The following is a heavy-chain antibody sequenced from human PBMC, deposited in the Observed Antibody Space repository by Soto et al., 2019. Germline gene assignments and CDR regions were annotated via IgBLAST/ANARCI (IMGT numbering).Heavy chain of an antibody. D-gene: IGHD2-21*02. V-gene: IGHV6-1*01. CDR3: TKQKGDSRTYNGMDV. CDR2: AYYRSQWYY. CDR1: GDSVSSNSAA. Sequence: QVQLQQSGPGLVKPSQTLSLTCAISGDSVSSNSAAWNWIRQSPSRGLEWLGRAYYRSQWYYDSVVYVKSRIIFIPDPSKNQFSLQLNCVTPEDTAVYYCTKQKGDSRTYNGMDVWGQGTTVIVSS. J-gene: IGHJ6*02.